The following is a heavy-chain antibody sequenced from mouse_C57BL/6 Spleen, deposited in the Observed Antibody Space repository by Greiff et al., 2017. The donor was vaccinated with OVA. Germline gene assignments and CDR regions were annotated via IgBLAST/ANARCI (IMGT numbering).Heavy chain of an antibody. V-gene: IGHV5-17*01. Sequence: EVKVVESGGGLVKPGGSLKLSCAASGFTFSDYGMHWVRQAPEQGLEWVAYISSGSSTIYYADTVKGRFTISRDNAKNTLFLQMTSLRSEDTAMYYCARREVAWFAYWGQGTLVTVSA. CDR2: ISSGSSTI. CDR3: ARREVAWFAY. CDR1: GFTFSDYG. J-gene: IGHJ3*01.